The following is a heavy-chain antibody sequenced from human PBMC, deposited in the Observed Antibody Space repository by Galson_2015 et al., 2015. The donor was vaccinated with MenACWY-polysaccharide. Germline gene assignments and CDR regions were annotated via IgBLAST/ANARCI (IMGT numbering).Heavy chain of an antibody. CDR3: ARDSESLDY. D-gene: IGHD6-19*01. V-gene: IGHV1-3*01. CDR1: GYIFTNYA. CDR2: ISAGNGRT. J-gene: IGHJ4*02. Sequence: SVKVSCKASGYIFTNYAMNWVRQAPGQGFEWMGWISAGNGRTEYSQKFQGRVTITRDTSASIAYMEVSSLRSEDTAVYYCARDSESLDYWGQGTLVTVSS.